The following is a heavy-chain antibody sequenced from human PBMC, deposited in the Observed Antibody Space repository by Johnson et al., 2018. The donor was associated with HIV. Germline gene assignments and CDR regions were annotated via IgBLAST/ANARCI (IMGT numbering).Heavy chain of an antibody. J-gene: IGHJ3*01. Sequence: VQLVESGGSVVRRGGSLRLSCSASGFTFDDYGMNWNRQAPGKGLEWVAQIKQDGRGTFYVESGKGRVTVSRDNDKNSLYLQLSSLRAEDTAMYYCARGSRYTYDNDDAYLLHAFDFWGQGTMVTVSS. CDR1: GFTFDDYG. CDR2: IKQDGRGT. CDR3: ARGSRYTYDNDDAYLLHAFDF. V-gene: IGHV3-7*05. D-gene: IGHD3-22*01.